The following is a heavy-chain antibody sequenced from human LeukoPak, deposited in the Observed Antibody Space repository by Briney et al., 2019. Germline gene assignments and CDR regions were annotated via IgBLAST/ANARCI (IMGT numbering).Heavy chain of an antibody. CDR1: GFTFSSYG. J-gene: IGHJ5*02. D-gene: IGHD2-2*01. Sequence: PGGSLRLSCAASGFTFSSYGMSWVRQAPGKGLEWVSAISGSGGSTYYADSVKGRFTISRDNSKNTLYLQMNSLRAEDTAVYYCAKVRRTDIYCSSTSCPLGHNWFDPWGQGTLVTVSS. V-gene: IGHV3-23*01. CDR3: AKVRRTDIYCSSTSCPLGHNWFDP. CDR2: ISGSGGST.